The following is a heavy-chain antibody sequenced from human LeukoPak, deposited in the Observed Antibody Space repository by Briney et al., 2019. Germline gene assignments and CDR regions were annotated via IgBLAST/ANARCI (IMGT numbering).Heavy chain of an antibody. Sequence: KPSETLSLTCTVSGGSISSYYWSWIRQPPGKGLEWIGYIYYSGSTNYNPSLKSRVTISVDMSKNQFSLKLSSVTAADTAVYYCARSVYSSGWPYFDYWGQGTLVTVSS. CDR2: IYYSGST. CDR1: GGSISSYY. J-gene: IGHJ4*02. V-gene: IGHV4-59*01. D-gene: IGHD6-19*01. CDR3: ARSVYSSGWPYFDY.